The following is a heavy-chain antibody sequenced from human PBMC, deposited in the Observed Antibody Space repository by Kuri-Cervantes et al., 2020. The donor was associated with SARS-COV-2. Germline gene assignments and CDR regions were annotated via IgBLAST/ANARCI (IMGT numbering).Heavy chain of an antibody. V-gene: IGHV1-2*02. D-gene: IGHD2-2*01. Sequence: ASVKVSCKASGYTFTSYGISWVRQAPGQGLEWMGWINPNSGGTNYAQKFQGRVTMTRDTSISTAYMELSRLRSDDTAVYYCARGEGDIVVVITNWGQGTLVTVSS. J-gene: IGHJ4*02. CDR1: GYTFTSYG. CDR3: ARGEGDIVVVITN. CDR2: INPNSGGT.